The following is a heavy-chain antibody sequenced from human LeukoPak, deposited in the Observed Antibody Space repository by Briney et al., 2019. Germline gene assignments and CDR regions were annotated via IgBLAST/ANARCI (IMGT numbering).Heavy chain of an antibody. V-gene: IGHV4-34*01. D-gene: IGHD3-10*01. CDR1: GGSFSGYY. J-gene: IGHJ4*02. CDR2: INHSGST. Sequence: TSETLSFTCAVYGGSFSGYYSSWIRQPPGKGLEWIGEINHSGSTNYNPSLKSRVTISVDTSKNQFSLKLSSVTAADTAVYYCARGHYYADYWGQGTLVTVSS. CDR3: ARGHYYADY.